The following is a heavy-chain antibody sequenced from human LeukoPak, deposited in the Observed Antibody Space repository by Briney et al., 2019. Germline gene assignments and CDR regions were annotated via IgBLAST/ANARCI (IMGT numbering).Heavy chain of an antibody. CDR3: ARHRASSRGGSGYSQGQFDY. Sequence: LETLSLTCTVSGGSVSNSDYYWGWIRQSPGKGLEWIGSISYSGSAYYNPSLKTRVSISVDTSENQFSLKLSSVTATDTTVYYCARHRASSRGGSGYSQGQFDYWGQGTLVTVSS. CDR1: GGSVSNSDYY. V-gene: IGHV4-39*01. J-gene: IGHJ4*02. CDR2: ISYSGSA. D-gene: IGHD3-22*01.